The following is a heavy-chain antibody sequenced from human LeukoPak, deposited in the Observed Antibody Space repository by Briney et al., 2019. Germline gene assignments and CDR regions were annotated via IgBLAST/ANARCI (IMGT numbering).Heavy chain of an antibody. Sequence: GGSLRPSCAASGFTFSSYSMNWVRQAPGKGLEWVSSISSSSSYIYYADSVKGRFTISRDNAKNSLYLQMNSLRAEDTAVYYCARVGYCSGGSCYSPVDYWGQGTLVTVSS. CDR1: GFTFSSYS. V-gene: IGHV3-21*01. CDR2: ISSSSSYI. CDR3: ARVGYCSGGSCYSPVDY. J-gene: IGHJ4*02. D-gene: IGHD2-15*01.